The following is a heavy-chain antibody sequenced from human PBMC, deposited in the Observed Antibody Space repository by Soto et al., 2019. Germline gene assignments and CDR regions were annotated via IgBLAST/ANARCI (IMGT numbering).Heavy chain of an antibody. CDR3: ARKRDYSNPFDY. V-gene: IGHV1-3*01. CDR1: GYTFTSYA. CDR2: INAGNGNT. J-gene: IGHJ4*02. D-gene: IGHD4-4*01. Sequence: ASVKVSCKASGYTFTSYAMHWVRQAPGQRLEWMGWINAGNGNTEYSQKFQGRVTITRDTSASTAYMELSSLRSEVMAVYYCARKRDYSNPFDYWGQGTLVTVSS.